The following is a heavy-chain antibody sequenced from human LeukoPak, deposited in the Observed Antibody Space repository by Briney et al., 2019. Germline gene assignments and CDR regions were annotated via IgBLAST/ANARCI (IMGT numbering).Heavy chain of an antibody. CDR2: ISYDGSNK. CDR3: AKSRSYGDYGLDY. V-gene: IGHV3-30-3*01. J-gene: IGHJ4*02. CDR1: GFTFSSYA. D-gene: IGHD4-17*01. Sequence: PGGSQRLSCAASGFTFSSYAMHWVRQAPGKGLEWVAVISYDGSNKYYADSVKGRFTISRDNSKNTLYLQMNSLRAEDTAVYYCAKSRSYGDYGLDYWGQGTLVTVSS.